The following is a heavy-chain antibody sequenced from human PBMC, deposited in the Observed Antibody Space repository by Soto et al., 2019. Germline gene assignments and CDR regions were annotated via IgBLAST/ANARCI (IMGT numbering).Heavy chain of an antibody. Sequence: EVQLVESGGGLVQPGGSLRLSCAASGLTFSSYWMHWVRQAPGKGLVWVSRMYTDASSATYADSVKGRFTISRDNAKNTLFLQIDSLRTEDKAVYYCVRGNSGYGNFDYWGEGTLVTVSS. CDR2: MYTDASSA. V-gene: IGHV3-74*01. D-gene: IGHD5-12*01. CDR1: GLTFSSYW. J-gene: IGHJ4*02. CDR3: VRGNSGYGNFDY.